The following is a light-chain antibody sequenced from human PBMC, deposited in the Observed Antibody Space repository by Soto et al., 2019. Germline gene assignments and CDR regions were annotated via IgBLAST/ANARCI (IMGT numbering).Light chain of an antibody. V-gene: IGKV4-1*01. Sequence: DIVMTQSPDSLAVSLGERATINCKSSQSVLYSSNNKNYLAWYQQKPGQPPKLLIYWASTRESGVPDRFSGSGSGTDFTLTISSLQAEDVAVYYCQQYYSPFGGGTKVDSK. CDR2: WAS. J-gene: IGKJ4*01. CDR3: QQYYSP. CDR1: QSVLYSSNNKNY.